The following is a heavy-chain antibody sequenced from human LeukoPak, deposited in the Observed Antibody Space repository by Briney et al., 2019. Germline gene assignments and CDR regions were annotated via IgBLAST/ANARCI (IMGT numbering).Heavy chain of an antibody. CDR1: GYTFTSYD. Sequence: GASVKVSCKASGYTFTSYDINWVRQATGQGLEWMGWMNPNSGNTGYAQKFQGRVTMTRNTSISTAYMELSCLRSEDTAVYYCARANDFWSGYYYYYYMDVWGKGTTVTVSS. D-gene: IGHD3-3*01. CDR2: MNPNSGNT. CDR3: ARANDFWSGYYYYYYMDV. V-gene: IGHV1-8*01. J-gene: IGHJ6*03.